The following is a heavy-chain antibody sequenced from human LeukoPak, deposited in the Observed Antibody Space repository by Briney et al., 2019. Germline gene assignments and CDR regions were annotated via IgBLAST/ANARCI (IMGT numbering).Heavy chain of an antibody. CDR2: ISYGGSNK. Sequence: QSGGSLRLSCAASGFTFGNFDMHWVRQAPGKGLEWVALISYGGSNKYYADSVKGRFTISRDNSKNTLYLQMNSLRAEDTAVYYCARDSYGMDVWGQGTTVIVSS. J-gene: IGHJ6*02. CDR3: ARDSYGMDV. V-gene: IGHV3-30*03. CDR1: GFTFGNFD.